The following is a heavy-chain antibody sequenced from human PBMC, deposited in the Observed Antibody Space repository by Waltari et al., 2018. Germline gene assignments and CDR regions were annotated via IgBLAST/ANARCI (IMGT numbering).Heavy chain of an antibody. CDR2: INGRGDDT. Sequence: EVQLVDSGGGLVQPGGSLRLSCAASGFPFEKTAMSWVRQAPGKGLGWVSSINGRGDDTYYAESVKGRFTISRDNSRSTAYLQMNSLRAEDTALYYCAKDPWGTRYFDYWGQGTPVTVSS. D-gene: IGHD3-16*01. CDR1: GFPFEKTA. J-gene: IGHJ4*02. V-gene: IGHV3-23*04. CDR3: AKDPWGTRYFDY.